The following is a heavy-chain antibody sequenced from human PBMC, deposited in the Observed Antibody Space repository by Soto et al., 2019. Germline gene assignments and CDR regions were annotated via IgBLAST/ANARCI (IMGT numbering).Heavy chain of an antibody. CDR3: ARGPNYDFWSGLTGGFDP. Sequence: SVKVSCKASGYTFTSYDINWVRQATGQGLEWMGWMNANSGNTGYAQKFQGRVTMTRNTSISTAYMELSSLRSEDTAVYYCARGPNYDFWSGLTGGFDPWGQGTLVTVSS. CDR1: GYTFTSYD. V-gene: IGHV1-8*01. J-gene: IGHJ5*02. CDR2: MNANSGNT. D-gene: IGHD3-3*01.